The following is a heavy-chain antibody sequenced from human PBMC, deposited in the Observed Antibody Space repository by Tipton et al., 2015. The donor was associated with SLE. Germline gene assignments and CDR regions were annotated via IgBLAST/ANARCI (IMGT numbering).Heavy chain of an antibody. CDR3: ARQGAVGGFDY. Sequence: TLSLTCTVSGGSTSSYYWSWIRQPPGKGLGWIGYIYYSGSTNYNPSLKSRVTISVDTSKNQFSLKLSSVTAADTAVYYCARQGAVGGFDYWGQGTLVTVSS. V-gene: IGHV4-59*08. CDR1: GGSTSSYY. D-gene: IGHD6-19*01. CDR2: IYYSGST. J-gene: IGHJ4*02.